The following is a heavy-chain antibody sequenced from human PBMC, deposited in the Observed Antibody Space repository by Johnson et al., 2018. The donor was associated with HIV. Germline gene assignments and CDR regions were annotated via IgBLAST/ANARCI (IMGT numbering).Heavy chain of an antibody. CDR1: GFTFSDHY. J-gene: IGHJ3*02. CDR2: ISSAGSTI. Sequence: VQLVESGGGLVKPGGSLRLSCAASGFTFSDHYMNWMRQAPGKGLEWVSYISSAGSTIYYADSVKGRFTISRDNAKNSLYLQMNSLRAEDTAVYYCARDGSSSSWNAFDIWGQGTMVTVSS. D-gene: IGHD6-6*01. CDR3: ARDGSSSSWNAFDI. V-gene: IGHV3-11*04.